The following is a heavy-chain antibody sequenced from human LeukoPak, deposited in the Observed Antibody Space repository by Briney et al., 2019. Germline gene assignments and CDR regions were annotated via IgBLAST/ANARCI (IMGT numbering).Heavy chain of an antibody. CDR2: ISAYNGNT. CDR3: ARTPSTSETAAGSFDY. J-gene: IGHJ4*02. CDR1: GYTFTGYG. Sequence: ASVKVSCKASGYTFTGYGISWVRQAPGQGLEWMGWISAYNGNTNYAQKLQGRVTMTTDTSTSTAYMELRSLRSDDTAVYYCARTPSTSETAAGSFDYWGQGTLVTVSS. D-gene: IGHD6-13*01. V-gene: IGHV1-18*01.